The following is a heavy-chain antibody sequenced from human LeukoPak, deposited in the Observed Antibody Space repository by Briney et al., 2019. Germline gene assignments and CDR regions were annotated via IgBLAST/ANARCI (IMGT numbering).Heavy chain of an antibody. CDR1: GGSFSGYY. CDR2: INHSGST. Sequence: SETLSLTCAVYGGSFSGYYWSWIRQPPGKGLEWIGEINHSGSTNYNPSLKSRVTISLDLSKHQFSLNLTSVTAADTAVYHCASNTGTVFDYWGQGALVTVSS. V-gene: IGHV4-34*01. J-gene: IGHJ4*02. D-gene: IGHD7-27*01. CDR3: ASNTGTVFDY.